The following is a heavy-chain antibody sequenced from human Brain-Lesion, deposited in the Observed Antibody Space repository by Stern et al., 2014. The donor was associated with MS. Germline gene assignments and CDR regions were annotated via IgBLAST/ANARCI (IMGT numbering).Heavy chain of an antibody. Sequence: VQLQESGPGLVKPSETLSLTCTVSGGSIGRSSYYWGWIRQPPGKGLEWIGNIFYTGSTFYDPSLKSRVTISVDTSNNHFSLSLNSVTAADTAVYYCARGAGVFDSWGQGTLVTVSP. CDR2: IFYTGST. CDR3: ARGAGVFDS. D-gene: IGHD6-19*01. J-gene: IGHJ4*02. CDR1: GGSIGRSSYY. V-gene: IGHV4-39*02.